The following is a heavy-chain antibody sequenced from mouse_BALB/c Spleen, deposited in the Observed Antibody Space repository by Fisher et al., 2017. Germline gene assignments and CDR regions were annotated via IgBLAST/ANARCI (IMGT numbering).Heavy chain of an antibody. D-gene: IGHD1-2*01. Sequence: KFKGKATLTADKSSSTAYMQLSSLASEDSAVYYCARWLLRLPSYAMDYWGQGTSITVSS. CDR3: ARWLLRLPSYAMDY. V-gene: IGHV1-87*01. J-gene: IGHJ4*01.